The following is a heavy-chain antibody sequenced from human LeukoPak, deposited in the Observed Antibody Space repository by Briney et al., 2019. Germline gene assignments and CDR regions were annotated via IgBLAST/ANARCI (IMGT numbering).Heavy chain of an antibody. J-gene: IGHJ6*03. D-gene: IGHD5/OR15-5a*01. CDR2: ISSSSSYI. Sequence: GGSLRLPCAASGFTFSSYSMNWVRQAPGKGLEWVSSISSSSSYIYYADSVKGRFTISSDNAKNSLYLQMNSLRAEDTAVYSCARTVYDRAYYYYYMDVWGKGTTVTVSS. CDR3: ARTVYDRAYYYYYMDV. V-gene: IGHV3-21*01. CDR1: GFTFSSYS.